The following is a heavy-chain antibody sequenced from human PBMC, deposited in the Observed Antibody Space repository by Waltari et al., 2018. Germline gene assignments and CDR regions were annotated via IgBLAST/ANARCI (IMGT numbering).Heavy chain of an antibody. CDR2: FDPEDGET. J-gene: IGHJ3*02. D-gene: IGHD4-17*01. V-gene: IGHV1-24*01. CDR1: GYPLTALS. Sequence: QVQLVQSGAEVQQPGASVKVSCKVSGYPLTALSIPWVRPAPGKGLEWMGGFDPEDGETIYAQKFQGRVTMTEDTSTDTAYMELSSLRSEDTAVYYCATRRMTTVVTLDDAFDIWGQGTMVTVSS. CDR3: ATRRMTTVVTLDDAFDI.